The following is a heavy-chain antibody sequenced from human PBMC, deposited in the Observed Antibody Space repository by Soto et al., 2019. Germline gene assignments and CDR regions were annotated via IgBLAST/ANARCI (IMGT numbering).Heavy chain of an antibody. D-gene: IGHD2-2*02. CDR1: GFTVSSNY. V-gene: IGHV3-53*01. CDR3: VTSCDSRSCYMGGFS. J-gene: IGHJ5*02. Sequence: GGSLRLSCAASGFTVSSNYMSWVRQAPGKGLEWVSVIYSGGSTYYADSVKGRFTISRDNSENTLYLQMNSLRAEDTAIYYCVTSCDSRSCYMGGFSWGQGTLVTVSS. CDR2: IYSGGST.